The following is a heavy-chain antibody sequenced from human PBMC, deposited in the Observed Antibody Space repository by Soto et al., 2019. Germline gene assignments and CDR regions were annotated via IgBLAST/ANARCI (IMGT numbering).Heavy chain of an antibody. CDR1: GVTFSSYA. Sequence: GGSLRLSCAASGVTFSSYAMSWIRRAPGKGLEWISYISGNGEIIQYAASARGRFTISRDNAENSVYLEMDSLRAEDTALYYCARDVDADFRTDFDYWGRGTLVTVSS. D-gene: IGHD4-17*01. CDR2: ISGNGEII. V-gene: IGHV3-11*01. J-gene: IGHJ4*02. CDR3: ARDVDADFRTDFDY.